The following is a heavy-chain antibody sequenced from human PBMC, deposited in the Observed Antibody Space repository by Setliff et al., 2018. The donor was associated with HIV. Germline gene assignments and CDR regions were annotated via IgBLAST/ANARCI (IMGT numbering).Heavy chain of an antibody. D-gene: IGHD1-1*01. CDR2: VDPENHET. CDR1: GYTFTDYY. Sequence: ASVKVSCKASGYTFTDYYIHWVQQVPGKGLEWMGRVDPENHETMYAERFQGRVTIPADTSSDTAYMELNSLKSEDTAIYFCVAGTFSWGQGTLVTVSS. V-gene: IGHV1-69-2*01. J-gene: IGHJ5*02. CDR3: VAGTFS.